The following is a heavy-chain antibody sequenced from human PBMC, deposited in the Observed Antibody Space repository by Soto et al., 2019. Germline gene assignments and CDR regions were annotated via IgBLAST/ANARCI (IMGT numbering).Heavy chain of an antibody. CDR3: ARQTTYSSSWHDY. J-gene: IGHJ4*02. Sequence: SETLSLTCSVSGGSINNYYWSWIRQPAGKGLEYIGRIYSSGSINYNPSLKSRVTMSVDTSKNQFSLKVRSVTAADTAVYYCARQTTYSSSWHDYWGRGTVVTVSS. CDR2: IYSSGSI. V-gene: IGHV4-4*07. D-gene: IGHD6-13*01. CDR1: GGSINNYY.